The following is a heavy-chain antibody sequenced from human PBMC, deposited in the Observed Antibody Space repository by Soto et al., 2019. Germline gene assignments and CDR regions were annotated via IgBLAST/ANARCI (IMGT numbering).Heavy chain of an antibody. CDR3: ARVSSGWYAYFGY. Sequence: SETLSLTCAVSGYSISSGYYWGWIRQPPGKGLEWIGSIYHSGSTYYNPSLKSRVTISVDTSKNQFSLKLSSVTAADTAVYYCARVSSGWYAYFGYWGQGTLVTVSS. CDR1: GYSISSGYY. D-gene: IGHD6-19*01. CDR2: IYHSGST. J-gene: IGHJ4*02. V-gene: IGHV4-38-2*01.